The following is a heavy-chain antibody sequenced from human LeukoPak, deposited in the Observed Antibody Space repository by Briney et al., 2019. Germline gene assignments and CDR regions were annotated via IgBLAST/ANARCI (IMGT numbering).Heavy chain of an antibody. Sequence: PSETLSLTCAVYGGSFSGYYWSWIRPPPGKGREWIGEINHSGSTNYNPCLKSRVTISVDTSKNQCSLQLSSVTAADTAVYYCARVGYCISTSCYPIDYWGEGTLVTVS. J-gene: IGHJ4*02. CDR3: ARVGYCISTSCYPIDY. CDR1: GGSFSGYY. D-gene: IGHD2-2*01. V-gene: IGHV4-34*01. CDR2: INHSGST.